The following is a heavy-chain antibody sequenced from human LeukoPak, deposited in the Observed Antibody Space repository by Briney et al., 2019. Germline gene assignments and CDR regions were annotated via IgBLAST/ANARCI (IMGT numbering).Heavy chain of an antibody. CDR2: ISGSGGST. CDR1: GFTFSSYA. D-gene: IGHD3-3*01. J-gene: IGHJ4*02. CDR3: AKTRVPSFGVVLNIMYYFDY. Sequence: PGGSLRLSFAASGFTFSSYAMSWVRQAPGKGLEWVSAISGSGGSTYYADSVKGRFTISRDNSKNTLYLQMNSLRAEDTAVYYCAKTRVPSFGVVLNIMYYFDYWGQGTLVTVSS. V-gene: IGHV3-23*01.